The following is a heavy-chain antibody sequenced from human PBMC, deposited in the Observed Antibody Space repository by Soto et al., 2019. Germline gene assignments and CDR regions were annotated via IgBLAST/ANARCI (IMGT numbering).Heavy chain of an antibody. J-gene: IGHJ4*02. CDR2: IYPGDSDT. CDR3: ARRQVSSSAGYYFDY. D-gene: IGHD6-6*01. V-gene: IGHV5-51*01. Sequence: PGESLKISCKGYGYTFTDYWIGWVRQMPGKGLELIGLIYPGDSDTRYSPSFQGQVTISADKSISTAYLQWSSLKASDTAMYYCARRQVSSSAGYYFDYWGQGTLVTVSS. CDR1: GYTFTDYW.